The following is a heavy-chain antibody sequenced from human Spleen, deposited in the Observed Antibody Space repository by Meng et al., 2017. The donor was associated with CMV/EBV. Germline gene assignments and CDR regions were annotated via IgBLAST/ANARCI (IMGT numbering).Heavy chain of an antibody. J-gene: IGHJ3*02. V-gene: IGHV3-21*06. CDR3: AKDSGDEATGGSFDI. Sequence: SCAASGFTFRSYSMNWVRQAPGKGLEWVSSISSSTGYIYYADSVKGRFTISRDNSKNTVHLQMNSLTDGNTAVYYCAKDSGDEATGGSFDIWGQGTLVTVSS. CDR1: GFTFRSYS. CDR2: ISSSTGYI. D-gene: IGHD2-8*02.